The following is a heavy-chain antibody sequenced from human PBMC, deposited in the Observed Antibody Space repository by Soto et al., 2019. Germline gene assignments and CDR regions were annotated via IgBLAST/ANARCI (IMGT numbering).Heavy chain of an antibody. Sequence: ASVEVSGKASGYMFTSYDINLLREGTLQVLEWMGWMNPNSGNTGYAQKFQGRVTMTRNTSISTAYMELSSLRSEDTAVYYCARRNVASRQWLVHPFGYWGQGTLVTVSS. J-gene: IGHJ4*02. CDR1: GYMFTSYD. CDR2: MNPNSGNT. D-gene: IGHD6-19*01. CDR3: ARRNVASRQWLVHPFGY. V-gene: IGHV1-8*01.